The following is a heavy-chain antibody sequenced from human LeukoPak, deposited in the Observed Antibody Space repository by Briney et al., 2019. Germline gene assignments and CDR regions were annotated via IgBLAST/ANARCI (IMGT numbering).Heavy chain of an antibody. CDR3: AKDTSVARYYTNDICSPFDY. CDR1: GFTFSSYA. CDR2: ISGSGGDT. V-gene: IGHV3-23*01. J-gene: IGHJ4*02. D-gene: IGHD2-8*01. Sequence: GGSLRLSCAASGFTFSSYAMSWVRQAPGKGLQWVSAISGSGGDTYDADSVKGRFTVSRDNSKNTLYLQMNSLRAEDTAVYYCAKDTSVARYYTNDICSPFDYWGQGTLVTVSS.